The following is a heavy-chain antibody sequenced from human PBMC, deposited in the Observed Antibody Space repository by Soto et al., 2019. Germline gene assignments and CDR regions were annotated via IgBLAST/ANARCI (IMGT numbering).Heavy chain of an antibody. CDR1: GYTFTSYD. J-gene: IGHJ6*02. Sequence: QVQLVQSGAEVKKPGASVKVSCKASGYTFTSYDINWVRQATGQGLEWMGWMNPNSGNTGYAQKFQGRVTMTRNTSISTAYIELCSLRSEDTAVYYCARERTGTTSMDVWGQGTTVTVSS. CDR3: ARERTGTTSMDV. CDR2: MNPNSGNT. V-gene: IGHV1-8*01. D-gene: IGHD1-1*01.